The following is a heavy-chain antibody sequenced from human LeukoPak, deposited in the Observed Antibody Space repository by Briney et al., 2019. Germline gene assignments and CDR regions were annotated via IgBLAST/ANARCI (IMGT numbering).Heavy chain of an antibody. V-gene: IGHV4-59*01. J-gene: IGHJ5*02. CDR2: IYYSGST. D-gene: IGHD3-16*01. Sequence: SETLSLTCTVSGGSMSSYYWSWLRQPPGKGLEWIGYIYYSGSTNYNPSLKSRVIISVDTSKNQFSLRVSSVTAADTAVYYCARGGGWFDPWGQGTLVTVSS. CDR3: ARGGGWFDP. CDR1: GGSMSSYY.